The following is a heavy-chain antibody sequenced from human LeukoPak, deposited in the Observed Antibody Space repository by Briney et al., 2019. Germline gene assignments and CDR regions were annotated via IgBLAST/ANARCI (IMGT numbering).Heavy chain of an antibody. CDR3: ARARRYYYDSSGCNY. V-gene: IGHV3-30*01. CDR1: GFTFSSYA. D-gene: IGHD3-22*01. J-gene: IGHJ4*02. CDR2: ISYDGSNK. Sequence: GRSLGLSCAASGFTFSSYAMHWVRQAPGKGLEWVAVISYDGSNKYYADSVKGRFTISRDNSKNTLYLQMNSLRAEDTAVYYCARARRYYYDSSGCNYWGQGTLVTVSS.